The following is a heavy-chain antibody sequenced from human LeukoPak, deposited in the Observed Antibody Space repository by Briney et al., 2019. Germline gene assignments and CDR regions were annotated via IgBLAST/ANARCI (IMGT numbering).Heavy chain of an antibody. D-gene: IGHD1-26*01. CDR3: GKDSYVGVNWFDP. V-gene: IGHV3-23*01. CDR2: ISGRGGRT. Sequence: GGSLRLSCAASGVSFRSNSMSWVRQAPGKGLERVSAISGRGGRTFYADSVKGRFTISRDNSKKSVYLEMNSLRVEDTAVYYCGKDSYVGVNWFDPRGQGTLVTVSS. J-gene: IGHJ5*02. CDR1: GVSFRSNS.